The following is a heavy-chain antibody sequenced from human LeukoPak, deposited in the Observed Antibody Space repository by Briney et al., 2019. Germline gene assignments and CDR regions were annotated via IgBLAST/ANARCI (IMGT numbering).Heavy chain of an antibody. V-gene: IGHV4-34*01. CDR3: ARGESITMFGVPLDAFDI. CDR2: INHSGST. Sequence: SETLSLTCAVHGGSFSGYYWSWIRQPPGKGLEWIGEINHSGSTNYNPSLKSRVTISVDTSKNQFSLKLSSVTAADTAVYYCARGESITMFGVPLDAFDIWGQGTMVTVSS. J-gene: IGHJ3*02. CDR1: GGSFSGYY. D-gene: IGHD3-10*02.